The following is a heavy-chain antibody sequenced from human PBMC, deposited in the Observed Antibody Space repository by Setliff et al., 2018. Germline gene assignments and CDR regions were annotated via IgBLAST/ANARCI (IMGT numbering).Heavy chain of an antibody. Sequence: PGGSLRLSCAASGFRFSDLYMHWVRQAPGKGLEWVAVISDDGNNEYYADSVKGRFTISRDNSRNTLYLQMNSLRAEDTASYYCARDPNGDYVGAFDPWGQGILVTVSS. CDR1: GFRFSDLY. V-gene: IGHV3-30*03. CDR3: ARDPNGDYVGAFDP. J-gene: IGHJ5*02. D-gene: IGHD4-17*01. CDR2: ISDDGNNE.